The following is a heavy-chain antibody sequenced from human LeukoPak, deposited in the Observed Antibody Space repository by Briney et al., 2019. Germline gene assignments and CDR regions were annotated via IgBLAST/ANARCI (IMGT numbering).Heavy chain of an antibody. CDR2: VNPEDGET. J-gene: IGHJ5*02. CDR3: AIAQNWKAGWFDP. V-gene: IGHV1-24*01. D-gene: IGHD1-1*01. Sequence: ASVKVSCKVSGCTLTELSIHWVRQAPGKGLEWMGGVNPEDGETIYAQKFQGRVTMTEDTPIDTTYMEVSSLRSEDTAVYFCAIAQNWKAGWFDPWGQGTLVTVSS. CDR1: GCTLTELS.